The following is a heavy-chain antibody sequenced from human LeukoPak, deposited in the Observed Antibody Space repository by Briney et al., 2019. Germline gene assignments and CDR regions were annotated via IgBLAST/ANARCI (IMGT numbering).Heavy chain of an antibody. D-gene: IGHD3-10*01. V-gene: IGHV3-53*01. Sequence: GSLRLSCAASGFTVSSIYMSWVRQAPGKGLQWVSVIYSGGTAYYADSVKGRFTISSDNSKNTLYLQMNSLRAEDTAVYYCARGLYGSGSYYFDYWGQGTLVTVSS. J-gene: IGHJ4*02. CDR1: GFTVSSIY. CDR2: IYSGGTA. CDR3: ARGLYGSGSYYFDY.